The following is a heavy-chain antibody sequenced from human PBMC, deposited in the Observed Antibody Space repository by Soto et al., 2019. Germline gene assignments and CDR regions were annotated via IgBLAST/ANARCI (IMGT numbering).Heavy chain of an antibody. Sequence: LSLTCAVYGGSFSGCYWSWIRQPPGKGLEWIGEINHSGSTNYNPSLKSRVTISVDTSKNQFSLKLSSVTAAGTAVYYCASRSSSWYGYGAFDIWGQGTMVTVSS. V-gene: IGHV4-34*01. CDR1: GGSFSGCY. J-gene: IGHJ3*02. D-gene: IGHD6-13*01. CDR2: INHSGST. CDR3: ASRSSSWYGYGAFDI.